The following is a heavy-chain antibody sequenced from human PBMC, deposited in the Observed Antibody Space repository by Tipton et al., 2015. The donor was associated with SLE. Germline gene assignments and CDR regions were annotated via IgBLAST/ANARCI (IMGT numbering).Heavy chain of an antibody. D-gene: IGHD6-19*01. V-gene: IGHV3-74*01. Sequence: GSLRLSCAASEFSFSSYYMHWVRQTPGKGLVWVSRVYPDGVTTDYADSVRGRFTISRDNAKNTLYLQMNSLRPEDTAVYYCARESFPGVGWYSKGYWGQGTLVSVSS. CDR2: VYPDGVTT. CDR3: ARESFPGVGWYSKGY. CDR1: EFSFSSYY. J-gene: IGHJ4*02.